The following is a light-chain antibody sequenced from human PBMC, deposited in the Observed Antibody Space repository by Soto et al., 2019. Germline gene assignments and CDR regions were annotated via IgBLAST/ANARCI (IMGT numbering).Light chain of an antibody. CDR1: QDINND. Sequence: DIQMTQSPSSLSASVGDRVTITCQASQDINNDLNWYQQKPGKAPELLIHGASTLETGVPSRFSGSGSGTDFTFTISILQPEDIATYYCHQYDNLPLTFGGGTKVEIK. J-gene: IGKJ4*01. V-gene: IGKV1-33*01. CDR3: HQYDNLPLT. CDR2: GAS.